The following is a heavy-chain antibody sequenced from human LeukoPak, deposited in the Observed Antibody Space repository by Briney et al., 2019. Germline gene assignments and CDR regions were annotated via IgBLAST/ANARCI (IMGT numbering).Heavy chain of an antibody. CDR1: GGTFSSYA. D-gene: IGHD6-13*01. CDR2: IIPILGIA. CDR3: ARDGVPYSDSSSWQDY. V-gene: IGHV1-69*04. J-gene: IGHJ4*02. Sequence: SVKVSCKASGGTFSSYAISWVRQAPGQGLEWMGRIIPILGIANYAQKFQGRVTITADESTSTAYMELSSLRSEDTAVYYCARDGVPYSDSSSWQDYWGQGTLVTVSS.